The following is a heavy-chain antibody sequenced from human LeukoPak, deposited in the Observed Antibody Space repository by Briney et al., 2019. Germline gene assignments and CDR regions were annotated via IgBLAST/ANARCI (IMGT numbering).Heavy chain of an antibody. V-gene: IGHV3-48*03. Sequence: GGSLRLSCAASGFTFSSYEMNWVRQAPGKGLEWVSYISSSGSTIYYADSVKGRFTISRDNAKNSLYLQMNSLRAEDTAVYYCARLSALYYYYYYGMDVWGQGTTVTVSS. CDR1: GFTFSSYE. CDR3: ARLSALYYYYYYGMDV. J-gene: IGHJ6*02. CDR2: ISSSGSTI.